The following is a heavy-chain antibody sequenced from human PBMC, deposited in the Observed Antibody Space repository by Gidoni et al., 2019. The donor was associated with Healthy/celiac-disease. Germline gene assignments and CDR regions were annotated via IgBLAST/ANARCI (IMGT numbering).Heavy chain of an antibody. CDR1: GLTFSGSA. J-gene: IGHJ4*02. D-gene: IGHD1-1*01. V-gene: IGHV3-73*02. Sequence: EVQLVASGGGLVQPGGSLILSCAASGLTFSGSAMHWVRQASGKGLEWVGRIRSKANSYATAYAASVKGRFTISRDDSKNTAYLQMNSLKTEDTAVYYCTVLPHGNNFDYWGQGTLVTVSS. CDR3: TVLPHGNNFDY. CDR2: IRSKANSYAT.